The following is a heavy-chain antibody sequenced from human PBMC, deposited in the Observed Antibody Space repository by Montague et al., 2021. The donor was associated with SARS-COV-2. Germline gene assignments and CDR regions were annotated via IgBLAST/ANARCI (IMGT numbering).Heavy chain of an antibody. J-gene: IGHJ6*02. CDR3: ASDSGIEIPDYYYSMDV. V-gene: IGHV3-48*03. CDR1: GFTFSSYE. D-gene: IGHD5-24*01. CDR2: ISSSGSTI. Sequence: SLSLSWSASGFTFSSYEMNWVRQAPGKGLEWVSYISSSGSTICYADSVKGRFTISRDNAKNSLYLQMNSLRAEDTAIYYCASDSGIEIPDYYYSMDVWGQGTTVTVSS.